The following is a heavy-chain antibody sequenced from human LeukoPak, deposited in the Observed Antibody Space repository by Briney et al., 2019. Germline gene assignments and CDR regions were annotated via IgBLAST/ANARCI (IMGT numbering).Heavy chain of an antibody. J-gene: IGHJ4*02. D-gene: IGHD2-15*01. CDR1: GGSISSYY. CDR2: IYYSGST. V-gene: IGHV4-59*01. Sequence: SGTLSLTCTVSGGSISSYYWSWIRQPPGKGLEWIGYIYYSGSTNYNPSLKSRVTISVDTSKNQFSLKLSSVTAADTAVYYCARAYCSGGSCYFGLNFDYWGQGTLVTVSS. CDR3: ARAYCSGGSCYFGLNFDY.